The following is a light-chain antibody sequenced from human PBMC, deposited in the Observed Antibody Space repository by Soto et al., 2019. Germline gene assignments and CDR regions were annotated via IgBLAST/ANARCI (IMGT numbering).Light chain of an antibody. CDR3: LLSYSGTKV. CDR2: DTN. J-gene: IGLJ3*02. CDR1: TGAVTSGHY. V-gene: IGLV7-46*01. Sequence: QSVVTQAPSLTVSPGGTVTLTCGSSTGAVTSGHYPDWFQQKPGQAPRTLIYDTNNKHSWTPARFSGSLLGGKAALTLSGAQPEDEAEYYCLLSYSGTKVFGGGTKLTVL.